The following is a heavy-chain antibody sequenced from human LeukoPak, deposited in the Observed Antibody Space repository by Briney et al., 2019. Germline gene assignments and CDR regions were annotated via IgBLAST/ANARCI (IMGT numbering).Heavy chain of an antibody. Sequence: PSETLSLTCTVSGGSISSGGYYWSWVRQHPGKGLEWIGYIFYTGSTYYNPSLKSRLTISLDTSKNQFSLKLSSVTAADTAVYYCARDPAAADPSDAFDIWGQGTMVTVSS. CDR1: GGSISSGGYY. D-gene: IGHD6-13*01. J-gene: IGHJ3*02. CDR3: ARDPAAADPSDAFDI. V-gene: IGHV4-31*03. CDR2: IFYTGST.